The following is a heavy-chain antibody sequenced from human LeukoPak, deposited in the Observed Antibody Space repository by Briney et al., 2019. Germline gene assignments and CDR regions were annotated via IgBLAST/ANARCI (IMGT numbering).Heavy chain of an antibody. CDR2: ISSASSTI. Sequence: GGSLRLSCAASGFTFSDYYMNWIRRAPGRGLEWVSYISSASSTIYYADSVKGRFTISRDNAKNSLYLQVNSLRAEDTAVYYCAREIRGYSYFDQWGQGTLVTVSS. D-gene: IGHD1-26*01. CDR3: AREIRGYSYFDQ. CDR1: GFTFSDYY. J-gene: IGHJ4*02. V-gene: IGHV3-11*01.